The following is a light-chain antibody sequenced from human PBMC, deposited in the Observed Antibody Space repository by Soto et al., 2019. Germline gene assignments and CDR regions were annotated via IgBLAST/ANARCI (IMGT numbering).Light chain of an antibody. Sequence: DIQLTQSPSFLSASVGDRATISCRASQGISSYLAWYQQKPGQAPKLLIYVASTVQSGVPSRFSGSGSGTDSTLTISSLQPDYVATYYCQQYGRYPLTFGGGTEVEI. V-gene: IGKV1-9*01. CDR2: VAS. CDR1: QGISSY. CDR3: QQYGRYPLT. J-gene: IGKJ4*01.